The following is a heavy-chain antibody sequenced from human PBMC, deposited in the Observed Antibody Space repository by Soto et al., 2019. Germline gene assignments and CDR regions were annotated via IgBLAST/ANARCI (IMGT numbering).Heavy chain of an antibody. V-gene: IGHV4-39*01. CDR3: ARIYDFWSGGNWLDP. CDR1: GGFISSSSYY. J-gene: IGHJ5*02. Sequence: PSETLSLTCTVSGGFISSSSYYWGWIRQSPGKGLEWIGSIYYNGFTYYNPSLKSRVTISVDTSKNEFSLKLSSVTAADTAVYYCARIYDFWSGGNWLDPWGQGTLVTVSS. D-gene: IGHD3-3*01. CDR2: IYYNGFT.